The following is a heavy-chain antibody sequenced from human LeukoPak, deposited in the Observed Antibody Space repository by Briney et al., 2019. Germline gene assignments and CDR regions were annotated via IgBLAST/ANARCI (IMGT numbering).Heavy chain of an antibody. CDR1: GCSISSGDYY. J-gene: IGHJ4*02. CDR3: ARDGYTTGWFPF. V-gene: IGHV4-39*07. D-gene: IGHD6-19*01. Sequence: SETLSLTCTVSGCSISSGDYYWSWIRQPPGGGLEWIGEVYHSGNTNYNPSLKSRVTISVDKSKNQFSLKLTSVTAADTAVYYCARDGYTTGWFPFWGRGTLVTVSS. CDR2: VYHSGNT.